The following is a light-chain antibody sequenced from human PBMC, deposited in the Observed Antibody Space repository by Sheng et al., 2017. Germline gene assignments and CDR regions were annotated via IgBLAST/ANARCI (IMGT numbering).Light chain of an antibody. CDR3: QQSYSTPYS. V-gene: IGKV1-39*01. CDR1: QGIGNY. J-gene: IGKJ2*03. CDR2: AAI. Sequence: DIQLTQSPSSLSASLGDRVTISCRASQGIGNYLNWYQHKQGKAPKLLIDAAITLQSGVPSRFGGSGSETDFTLTISGLQPEDVATFYCQQSYSTPYSFGQGTKLEIK.